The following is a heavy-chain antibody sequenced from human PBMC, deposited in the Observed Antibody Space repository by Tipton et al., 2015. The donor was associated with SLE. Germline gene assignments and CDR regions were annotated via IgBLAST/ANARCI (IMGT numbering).Heavy chain of an antibody. V-gene: IGHV4-38-2*02. Sequence: LRLSCTVSGGSISSDYYWGWIRQPPGKGLEWIASVFRSGTSHYNPSLKRRVTISGDTSKNQFSRKLSSASATDTAVYYCARDSNNWNYGYFDSWGQGILVTVSS. CDR2: VFRSGTS. CDR3: ARDSNNWNYGYFDS. CDR1: GGSISSDYY. J-gene: IGHJ4*02. D-gene: IGHD1-7*01.